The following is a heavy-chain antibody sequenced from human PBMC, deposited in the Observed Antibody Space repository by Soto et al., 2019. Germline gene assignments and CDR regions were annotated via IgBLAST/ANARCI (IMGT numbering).Heavy chain of an antibody. V-gene: IGHV3-66*01. J-gene: IGHJ4*02. CDR3: ARDITGDQDY. CDR1: GFTFSASW. D-gene: IGHD7-27*01. Sequence: EVQLVESGGGLVQPGGSLRLSCVASGFTFSASWMHWVRQAPGKGLVWVSVIYSGGSTYYADSVKGRFTISRDNSKNTLYLQMNSLRAEDTAVYYCARDITGDQDYWGQGTLVTVSS. CDR2: IYSGGST.